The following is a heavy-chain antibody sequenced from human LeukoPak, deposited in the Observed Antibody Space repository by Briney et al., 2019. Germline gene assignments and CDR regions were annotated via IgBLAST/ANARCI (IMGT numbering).Heavy chain of an antibody. CDR3: ATASGRSFWLDP. J-gene: IGHJ5*02. CDR1: GGSIGTLY. Sequence: PSETLSLTCIVSGGSIGTLYWNWIRQVPGKGLEWIGFIDYHGNTKYNPSLKSRVTMSVDTSVDRVSLRLTSVTAADTAIYFCATASGRSFWLDPWGQGRLVTVSS. D-gene: IGHD2-15*01. CDR2: IDYHGNT. V-gene: IGHV4-59*11.